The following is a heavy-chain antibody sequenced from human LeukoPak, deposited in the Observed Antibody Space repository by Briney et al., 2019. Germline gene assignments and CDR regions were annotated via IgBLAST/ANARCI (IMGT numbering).Heavy chain of an antibody. CDR1: GFTFSNYW. CDR3: ANLDYYYGMDV. V-gene: IGHV3-7*01. CDR2: IKTDGSEK. J-gene: IGHJ6*02. Sequence: PGGSLRLSCEGSGFTFSNYWMGWVRQAPGKGLQWVANIKTDGSEKYYVDSVKGRFTISRDNAKNSLYLQMNSLRAEDTAVYYCANLDYYYGMDVWGQGTTVTVSS.